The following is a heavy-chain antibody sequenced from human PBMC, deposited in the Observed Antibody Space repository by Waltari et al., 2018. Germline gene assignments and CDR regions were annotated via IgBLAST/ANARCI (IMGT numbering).Heavy chain of an antibody. CDR3: ARGLLFDYYDSSGYYSSWFDP. D-gene: IGHD3-22*01. CDR2: IYHSGST. Sequence: QVQLQESGPGLVKPSETLSLTCAVSGYSISRGSYWGWIRQPPGKELEWIGSIYHSGSTYYNPSLKSRVTISVDTSKNQFSLKLSSVTAADTAVYYCARGLLFDYYDSSGYYSSWFDPWGQGTLVTVSS. V-gene: IGHV4-38-2*01. CDR1: GYSISRGSY. J-gene: IGHJ5*02.